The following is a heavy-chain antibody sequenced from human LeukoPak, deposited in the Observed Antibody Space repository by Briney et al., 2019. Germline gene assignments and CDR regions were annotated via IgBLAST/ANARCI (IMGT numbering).Heavy chain of an antibody. Sequence: GGSLRLSCAASGFTFSSYGMHWVRQAPGKGLEWVAVISYDGSNKYYADSVKGRFTISRDNSKNTLYLQMNSLRAEDTAVYYCAKDVWYYGGFSWGQGTLVTVSS. CDR3: AKDVWYYGGFS. CDR2: ISYDGSNK. CDR1: GFTFSSYG. V-gene: IGHV3-30*18. D-gene: IGHD4-23*01. J-gene: IGHJ5*02.